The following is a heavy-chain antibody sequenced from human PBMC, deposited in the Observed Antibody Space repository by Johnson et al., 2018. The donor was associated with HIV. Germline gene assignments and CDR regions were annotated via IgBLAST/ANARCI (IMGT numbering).Heavy chain of an antibody. CDR3: ARDLAGTERGNAFDI. J-gene: IGHJ3*02. D-gene: IGHD1-1*01. CDR2: ISYDGSNK. CDR1: GFTFSSYA. Sequence: VQLVESGGCVVQPGRSLRLSCAASGFTFSSYAMHWVRQAPGKGLEWVEVISYDGSNKYYADSVKGRFTISRDNSKNTLYLQMNSLRAEDTAVYYCARDLAGTERGNAFDIWGQGTMVTVSS. V-gene: IGHV3-30-3*01.